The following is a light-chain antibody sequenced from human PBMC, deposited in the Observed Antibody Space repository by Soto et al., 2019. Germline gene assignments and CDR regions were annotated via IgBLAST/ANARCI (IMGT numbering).Light chain of an antibody. V-gene: IGKV1-39*01. CDR1: QNIATY. Sequence: DVQMTQSPSSLSASVGDRVTITCRTSQNIATYLNWYQHKPGRAPNLLIYAASSLQSGVPSRFSGSGSGTDFTLTSSSLPPEDFATYYCQQRYSMPYTFGEANRLEIK. CDR3: QQRYSMPYT. J-gene: IGKJ2*01. CDR2: AAS.